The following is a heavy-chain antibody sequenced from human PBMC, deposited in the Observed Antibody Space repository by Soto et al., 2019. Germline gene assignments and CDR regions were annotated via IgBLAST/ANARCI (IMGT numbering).Heavy chain of an antibody. Sequence: ASVKVSCKASGYTFTGYYMHWVRQAPGQGLEWTGWINPNSGGTNYAQKFQGWVTMTRDTSISTAYMELSRLRSDDTAVYYCARAYCSSTSCYRGGNYYYYGMDVWGQGTTVTVSS. D-gene: IGHD2-2*02. CDR2: INPNSGGT. J-gene: IGHJ6*02. CDR3: ARAYCSSTSCYRGGNYYYYGMDV. CDR1: GYTFTGYY. V-gene: IGHV1-2*04.